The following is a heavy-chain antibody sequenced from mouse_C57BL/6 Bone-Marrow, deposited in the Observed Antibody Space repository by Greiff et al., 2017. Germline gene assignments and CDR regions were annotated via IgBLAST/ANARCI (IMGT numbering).Heavy chain of an antibody. V-gene: IGHV1-81*01. CDR3: AREGGYDGAWFAY. CDR2: IYPRSGNT. Sequence: SGAELARPGASVKLSCKASGYTFTSYGISWVKQRTGQGLEWIGEIYPRSGNTYYNEKFKGKATLTADTSSSTAYMELRSLTSADSAVYFCAREGGYDGAWFAYWGQGTLVTVSA. CDR1: GYTFTSYG. D-gene: IGHD2-2*01. J-gene: IGHJ3*01.